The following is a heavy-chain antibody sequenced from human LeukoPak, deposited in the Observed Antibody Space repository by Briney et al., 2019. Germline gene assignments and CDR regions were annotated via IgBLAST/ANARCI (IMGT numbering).Heavy chain of an antibody. Sequence: GGSLKLSCAASGFTFSSYWMHWVRQRPGKGLVWVSRIHLDGRTTNYADSVKGRFTISRDNAKNTLSLEMNSLRPENTAVYYCARGGSPSDYWGQGTLVSVSS. V-gene: IGHV3-74*01. CDR1: GFTFSSYW. J-gene: IGHJ4*02. CDR3: ARGGSPSDY. CDR2: IHLDGRTT. D-gene: IGHD3-16*01.